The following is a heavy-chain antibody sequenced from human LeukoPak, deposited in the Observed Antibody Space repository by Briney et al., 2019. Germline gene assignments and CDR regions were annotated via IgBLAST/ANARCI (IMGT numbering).Heavy chain of an antibody. D-gene: IGHD3-22*01. J-gene: IGHJ4*02. CDR2: IYHSGST. Sequence: SETLSLTCAVSGGSISSSNWWSWVRQPPGKGLEWIGEIYHSGSTNYNPSLKSRVTISVDKSKNQFSLKLSSVTAADTAVYYCARGSYDSSGYYYVYWGQGTLVTVSS. CDR3: ARGSYDSSGYYYVY. V-gene: IGHV4-4*02. CDR1: GGSISSSNW.